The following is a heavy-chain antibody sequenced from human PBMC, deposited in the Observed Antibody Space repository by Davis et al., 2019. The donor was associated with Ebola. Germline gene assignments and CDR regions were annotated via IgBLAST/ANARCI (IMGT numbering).Heavy chain of an antibody. V-gene: IGHV4-59*01. J-gene: IGHJ6*02. Sequence: GSLRLSCTVSGGSISSYYWSWIRQPPGKGLECIGYVYYSGSTNYNPSLKSRVTISVDTSKNQFSLKLSSVTAADTAVYYCARVPPVYYYGMDVWGQGTTVTVSS. CDR1: GGSISSYY. CDR3: ARVPPVYYYGMDV. CDR2: VYYSGST.